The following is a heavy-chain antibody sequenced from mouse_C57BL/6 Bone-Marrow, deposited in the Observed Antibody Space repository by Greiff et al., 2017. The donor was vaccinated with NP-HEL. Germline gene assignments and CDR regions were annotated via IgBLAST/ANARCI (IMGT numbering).Heavy chain of an antibody. Sequence: DVKLQESGPGLVKPSQSLSLTCSVTGYSITSGYYWNWIRQFPGNKLEWMGYISYDGSNNYNPSLKNRISITRDTSKNQFFLKLNSVTTEDTATYYCAREGGVPWYFDYWGQGTTLTVSS. CDR1: GYSITSGYY. J-gene: IGHJ2*01. V-gene: IGHV3-6*01. CDR2: ISYDGSN. CDR3: AREGGVPWYFDY. D-gene: IGHD2-14*01.